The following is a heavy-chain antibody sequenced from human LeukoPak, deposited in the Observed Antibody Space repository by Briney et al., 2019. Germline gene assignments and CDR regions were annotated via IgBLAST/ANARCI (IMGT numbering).Heavy chain of an antibody. Sequence: ASVKVSCKASGYTFINYGISWVRQAPGQGREWMGWISGYNGNTKYAQKLQGRVTMTTDTTTSTSYMELRSLRSDDTAVYYCARALAQGGSFDLYYFDSWGQGSLVTVSS. V-gene: IGHV1-18*01. CDR2: ISGYNGNT. J-gene: IGHJ4*02. CDR3: ARALAQGGSFDLYYFDS. CDR1: GYTFINYG. D-gene: IGHD3-9*01.